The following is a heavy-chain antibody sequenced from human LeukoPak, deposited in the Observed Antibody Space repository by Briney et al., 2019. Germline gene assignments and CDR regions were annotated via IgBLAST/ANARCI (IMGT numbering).Heavy chain of an antibody. CDR1: GYTFTGYY. J-gene: IGHJ5*02. V-gene: IGHV1-2*02. Sequence: GASVKVSCKASGYTFTGYYMHWVRQAPGHGLEWMGWINPYSDALIYAERFQGRVTMTWDTSTGTAYMELTRLTPDDTAVYYCATASVTHTRDPWGQGTLVTVSS. D-gene: IGHD5/OR15-5a*01. CDR2: INPYSDAL. CDR3: ATASVTHTRDP.